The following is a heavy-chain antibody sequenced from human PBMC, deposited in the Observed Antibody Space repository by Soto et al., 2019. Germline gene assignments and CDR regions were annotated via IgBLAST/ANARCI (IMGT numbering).Heavy chain of an antibody. CDR1: GGSISSYY. V-gene: IGHV4-59*08. Sequence: PSETLSLTCTVSGGSISSYYWSWIRQPPEKELEWIGYIYYSGSTNYNPSLKSRVTISVDTSKNQFSLKLSSVTAADTAVYYCARRYSSAFDIWGQGTMVTVSS. CDR3: ARRYSSAFDI. J-gene: IGHJ3*02. CDR2: IYYSGST. D-gene: IGHD6-13*01.